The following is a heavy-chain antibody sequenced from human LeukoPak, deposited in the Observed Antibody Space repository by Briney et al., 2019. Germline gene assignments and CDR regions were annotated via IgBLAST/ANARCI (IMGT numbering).Heavy chain of an antibody. CDR2: IYYSGST. CDR1: GGSISSYY. V-gene: IGHV4-59*01. Sequence: SETLSLTCTVSGGSISSYYWSWIRQPPGKGLEWIGCIYYSGSTDYNPSLKSRVTISVDTSKNQFSLKLSSVTAADTAVYYCARGRSVGATFDYSGQGTLVTVSS. CDR3: ARGRSVGATFDY. D-gene: IGHD1-26*01. J-gene: IGHJ4*02.